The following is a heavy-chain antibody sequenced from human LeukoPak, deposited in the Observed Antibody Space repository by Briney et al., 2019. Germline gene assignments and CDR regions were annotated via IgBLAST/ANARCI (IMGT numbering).Heavy chain of an antibody. J-gene: IGHJ4*02. CDR2: INHSGST. CDR3: ARHSRSGYFRGAFDY. CDR1: GGSFSGYY. V-gene: IGHV4-34*01. Sequence: SETLSLTCAVYGGSFSGYYWSWIRQPPGKGLEWIGEINHSGSTNYNPSLKSRVTISVDTSKNQFSLKLSSVTAADTAVYYCARHSRSGYFRGAFDYWGQGTLVTVSS. D-gene: IGHD3-22*01.